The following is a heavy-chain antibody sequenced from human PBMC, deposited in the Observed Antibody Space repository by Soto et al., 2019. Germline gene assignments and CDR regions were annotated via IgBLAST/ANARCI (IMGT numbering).Heavy chain of an antibody. D-gene: IGHD4-17*01. V-gene: IGHV4-30-2*01. CDR1: GGSISSGGYS. CDR2: IYHSGST. Sequence: QLQLQESGSGRVKPSQTLSLTCAVSGGSISSGGYSWSWIRQPPGKGLEWIGYIYHSGSTYYNPSLQSRVTISLDRSKKQFSLKLSSVTAAETAVYYCATGMTTVITLDYWGQGTLVTVSS. J-gene: IGHJ4*02. CDR3: ATGMTTVITLDY.